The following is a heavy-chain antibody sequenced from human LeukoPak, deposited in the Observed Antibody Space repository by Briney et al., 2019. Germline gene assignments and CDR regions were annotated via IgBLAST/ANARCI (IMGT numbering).Heavy chain of an antibody. V-gene: IGHV3-9*01. CDR1: GFTFDDYA. CDR2: ISWNSGSV. D-gene: IGHD5-24*01. Sequence: SLRLSCAASGFTFDDYAMHWVRQAPGKGLEWVSGISWNSGSVGYADSVKGRFTISRDNAKNSLYLQMNSLRTEDTALYYCAKDRKSRDLDSLDIWGQGTMVTVSS. J-gene: IGHJ3*02. CDR3: AKDRKSRDLDSLDI.